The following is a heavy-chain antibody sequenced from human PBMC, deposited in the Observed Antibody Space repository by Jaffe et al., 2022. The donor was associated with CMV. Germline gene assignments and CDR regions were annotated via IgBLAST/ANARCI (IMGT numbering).Heavy chain of an antibody. V-gene: IGHV3-30*18. CDR2: ISYDGSNK. Sequence: QVQLVESGGGVVQPGRSLRLSCAASGFTFSSYGMHWVRQAPGKGLEWVAVISYDGSNKYYADSVKGRFTISRDNSKNTLYLQMNSLRAEDTAVYYCAKETEYSSSSYFDYWGQGTLVTVSS. J-gene: IGHJ4*02. CDR1: GFTFSSYG. CDR3: AKETEYSSSSYFDY. D-gene: IGHD6-6*01.